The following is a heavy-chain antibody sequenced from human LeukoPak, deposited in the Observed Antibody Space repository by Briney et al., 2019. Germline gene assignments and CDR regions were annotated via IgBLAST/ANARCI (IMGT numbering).Heavy chain of an antibody. V-gene: IGHV4-4*07. CDR2: IYTSGGT. CDR3: ARDYYYGSGSYGYYYYYMDV. Sequence: SETLSLTCTVSGGSISSYYWSWIRQPAGKGLEWIGRIYTSGGTNYNPSLKSRVTMSVDTSKNQFSLKLSSVTAADTAVYYCARDYYYGSGSYGYYYYYMDVWGKGTTVTISS. CDR1: GGSISSYY. D-gene: IGHD3-10*01. J-gene: IGHJ6*03.